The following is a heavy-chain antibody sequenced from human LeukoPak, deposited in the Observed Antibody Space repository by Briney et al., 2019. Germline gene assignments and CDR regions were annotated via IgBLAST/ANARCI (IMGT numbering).Heavy chain of an antibody. CDR2: INPNSGGT. CDR3: ARQERITMIVVSLGAFDI. V-gene: IGHV1-2*02. J-gene: IGHJ3*02. CDR1: GYTFTGYY. D-gene: IGHD3-22*01. Sequence: GASVKVSCKASGYTFTGYYMHWVRQAPGQGLEWMGWINPNSGGTNYAQKFQGRVTMTRDTSISTAYMELSRLRSDDTAVYYCARQERITMIVVSLGAFDIWGQGTMVTVSS.